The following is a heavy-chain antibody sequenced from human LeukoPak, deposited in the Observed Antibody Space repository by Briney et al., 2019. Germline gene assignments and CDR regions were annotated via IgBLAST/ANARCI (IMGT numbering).Heavy chain of an antibody. Sequence: GGSLRLSCAASGFTFSSYSMNWVRQAPGKGLEWVSSISSSSSYIYYADSVKGRFTISRDKAKNSLYLQMNSLRAEDTAVYYCARNGYLERRDFDYWGQGTLVTVSS. V-gene: IGHV3-21*01. J-gene: IGHJ4*02. CDR1: GFTFSSYS. CDR2: ISSSSSYI. CDR3: ARNGYLERRDFDY. D-gene: IGHD1-1*01.